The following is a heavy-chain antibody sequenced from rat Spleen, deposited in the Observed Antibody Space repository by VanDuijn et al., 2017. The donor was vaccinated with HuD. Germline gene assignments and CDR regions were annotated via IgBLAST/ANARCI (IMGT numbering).Heavy chain of an antibody. Sequence: EVQLVESGGGLVQPGRSLKLSCVASGFTFNNYWMTWIRQAPGKGLEWVATINYDGSSTFYRDSVRDRFTISRDNAQNTVYLQMDSLRSEDTATYYCARHYGGYSEYVMDAWGQGASVTVSS. CDR3: ARHYGGYSEYVMDA. V-gene: IGHV5-29*01. J-gene: IGHJ4*01. CDR2: INYDGSST. D-gene: IGHD1-11*01. CDR1: GFTFNNYW.